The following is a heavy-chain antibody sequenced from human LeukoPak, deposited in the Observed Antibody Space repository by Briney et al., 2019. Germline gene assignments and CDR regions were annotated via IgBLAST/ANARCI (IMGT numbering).Heavy chain of an antibody. Sequence: SETLSLTCTVSGGSISSYYWSWIRQPPGKGLEWIGYIYYSGSTNYNPSLKSRVTISVDTSKNQFSLKLSSVTAADTAVYYCARHPRSSGWYGYWGQETLVTVSS. CDR2: IYYSGST. V-gene: IGHV4-59*08. J-gene: IGHJ4*02. D-gene: IGHD6-19*01. CDR3: ARHPRSSGWYGY. CDR1: GGSISSYY.